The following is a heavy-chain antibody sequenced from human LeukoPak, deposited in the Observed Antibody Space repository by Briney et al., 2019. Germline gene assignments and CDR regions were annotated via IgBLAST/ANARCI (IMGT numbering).Heavy chain of an antibody. V-gene: IGHV1-69*13. Sequence: ASVKVSCKASGGTFSSYATSWVRQAPGQGLEWMGGIIPIFGTANYAQKFQGRVTITADESTSTAYMELSSLRSEDTAVYYCARGSRDGYNLDYWGQGTLVTVSS. D-gene: IGHD5-24*01. CDR3: ARGSRDGYNLDY. CDR2: IIPIFGTA. CDR1: GGTFSSYA. J-gene: IGHJ4*02.